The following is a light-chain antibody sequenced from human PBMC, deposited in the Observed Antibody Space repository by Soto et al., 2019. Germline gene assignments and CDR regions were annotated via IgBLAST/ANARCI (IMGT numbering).Light chain of an antibody. CDR2: EGS. CDR3: CSYVASSTSYV. Sequence: QSALTQPASVSGSPGQSITISCTGTSSDVGSYNLVSWYQQLPGKAPKLMIYEGSKRPSGVSNRFSGSKSGNTASLTISGPQAEDEAVYYCCSYVASSTSYVFGTGTKVTVL. V-gene: IGLV2-23*01. J-gene: IGLJ1*01. CDR1: SSDVGSYNL.